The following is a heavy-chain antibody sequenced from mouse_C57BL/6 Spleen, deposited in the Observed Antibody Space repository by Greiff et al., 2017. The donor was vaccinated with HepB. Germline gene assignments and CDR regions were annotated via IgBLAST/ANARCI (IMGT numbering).Heavy chain of an antibody. CDR3: ARWRDGYPFDY. CDR1: GYTFTSYG. CDR2: IYPRSGNT. V-gene: IGHV1-81*01. Sequence: QVQLKQSGAELARPGASVKLSCKASGYTFTSYGISWVKQRTGQGLEWIGEIYPRSGNTYYNEKFKGKATLTADKSSSTAYMELRSLTSEDSAVYFCARWRDGYPFDYWGQGTTLTVSS. J-gene: IGHJ2*01. D-gene: IGHD2-3*01.